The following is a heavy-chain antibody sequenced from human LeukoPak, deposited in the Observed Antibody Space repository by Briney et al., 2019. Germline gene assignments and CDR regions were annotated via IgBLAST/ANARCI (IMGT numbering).Heavy chain of an antibody. CDR2: INPNSGGT. V-gene: IGHV1-2*02. D-gene: IGHD3-10*01. CDR1: GYTFTGYY. J-gene: IGHJ4*02. Sequence: ASVKVSCKASGYTFTGYYMHWVRQAPGQGLEWMGWINPNSGGTNYAQKFQGRVTMTRDTSISTAYMELSRLRSDDTAVYYCAIDGRTGSGSYYIGIPGYWGQGTLVTVSS. CDR3: AIDGRTGSGSYYIGIPGY.